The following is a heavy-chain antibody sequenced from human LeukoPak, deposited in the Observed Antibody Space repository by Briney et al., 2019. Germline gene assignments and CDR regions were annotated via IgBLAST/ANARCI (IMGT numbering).Heavy chain of an antibody. V-gene: IGHV3-21*01. CDR2: ISSSSSYI. CDR1: GFTFSSYS. CDR3: ARDRGQQLVPGGYYYYGMDV. D-gene: IGHD6-13*01. J-gene: IGHJ6*02. Sequence: GGSLRLSCAASGFTFSSYSMNWVRQAPGKGLEWVSSISSSSSYIYYADSVKGRFTISRDNAKNSLYLQMNSLRAEDTAVYYCARDRGQQLVPGGYYYYGMDVWGQGTTVTVSS.